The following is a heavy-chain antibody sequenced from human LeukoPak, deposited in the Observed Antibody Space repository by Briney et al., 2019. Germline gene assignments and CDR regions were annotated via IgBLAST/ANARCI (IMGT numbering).Heavy chain of an antibody. CDR2: IRSKADTYAT. V-gene: IGHV3-73*01. Sequence: GGSLRLSCAASGFTFSGSAMHWVRQGSGKGLEWVGRIRSKADTYATAYAVSVKGRFTISRDDSKNTAYLQMNSLKTEDTAVYYCARTPYTGSRLDLWGQGTQVTVSS. CDR3: ARTPYTGSRLDL. J-gene: IGHJ5*02. D-gene: IGHD1-26*01. CDR1: GFTFSGSA.